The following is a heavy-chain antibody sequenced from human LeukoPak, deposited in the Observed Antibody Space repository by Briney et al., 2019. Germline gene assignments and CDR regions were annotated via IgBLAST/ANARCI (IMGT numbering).Heavy chain of an antibody. CDR2: INNSGTT. CDR3: TRYITDWSFSY. D-gene: IGHD6-19*01. J-gene: IGHJ4*02. Sequence: PSETLSLTCTVSGGSISSTTFYWGWIRQPPGKGLEWIGSINNSGTTSYNPSLKSRVTISLDTSKNQFSLKLTSVTAADTAMFYCTRYITDWSFSYWGQGTLVTVSS. CDR1: GGSISSTTFY. V-gene: IGHV4-39*07.